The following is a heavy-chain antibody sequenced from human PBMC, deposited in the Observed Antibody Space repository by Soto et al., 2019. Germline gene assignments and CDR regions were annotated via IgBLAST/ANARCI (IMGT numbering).Heavy chain of an antibody. D-gene: IGHD4-4*01. V-gene: IGHV4-34*01. CDR1: GGSLSGYY. Sequence: SEPLSLTGERCGGSLSGYYWTWIRQPPGRGLEWIGEINPSGGTKYNPSLKSRVSISVDTSKNHFSLKLSSVTAADTAVYYCARGEAYSNYPARWGQGTLVTVSS. CDR2: INPSGGT. CDR3: ARGEAYSNYPAR. J-gene: IGHJ4*02.